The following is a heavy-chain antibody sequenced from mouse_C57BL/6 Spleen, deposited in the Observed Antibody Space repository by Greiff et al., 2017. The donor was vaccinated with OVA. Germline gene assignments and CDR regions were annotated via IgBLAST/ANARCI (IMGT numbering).Heavy chain of an antibody. Sequence: QVQLKESGAELVRPGASVTLSCKASGYTFTDYEMHWVKQTPVHGLEWIGAIDPDTGGTAYNQKFKGKAILTADKSSSTAYMELRSLTSEDSAVYYCTRSAPNCYYAMDYWGQGTSVTVSS. CDR1: GYTFTDYE. V-gene: IGHV1-15*01. D-gene: IGHD4-1*01. J-gene: IGHJ4*01. CDR2: IDPDTGGT. CDR3: TRSAPNCYYAMDY.